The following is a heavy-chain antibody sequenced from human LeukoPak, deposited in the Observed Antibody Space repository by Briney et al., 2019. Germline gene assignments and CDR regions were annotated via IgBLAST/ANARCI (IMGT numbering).Heavy chain of an antibody. J-gene: IGHJ4*02. CDR2: IYYSGST. D-gene: IGHD4-17*01. CDR3: ARLIDGDYANTHFDS. CDR1: GGSITPYY. Sequence: SETLSLTCTVSGGSITPYYWSWIRQPPGKGLEWIGNIYYSGSTNYNPSLRSRVTISADTSNNRFSLKLSSVTAADTAMYYCARLIDGDYANTHFDSWGQGTRVTVSS. V-gene: IGHV4-59*08.